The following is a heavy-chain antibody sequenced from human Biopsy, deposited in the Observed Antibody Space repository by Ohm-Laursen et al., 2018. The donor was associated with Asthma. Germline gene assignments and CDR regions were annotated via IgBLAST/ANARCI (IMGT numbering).Heavy chain of an antibody. D-gene: IGHD1-26*01. CDR3: AKMSEPSY. CDR2: ISDDAINT. J-gene: IGHJ4*02. CDR1: GFNFRTSG. V-gene: IGHV3-30*18. Sequence: SLRLSCSAPGFNFRTSGMHWVRQAPGKGLEWLEVISDDAINTYYADSVKGRFTLSRDNSENTLYLHMSSLRTDDTALYYCAKMSEPSYWGQGTWVTVSS.